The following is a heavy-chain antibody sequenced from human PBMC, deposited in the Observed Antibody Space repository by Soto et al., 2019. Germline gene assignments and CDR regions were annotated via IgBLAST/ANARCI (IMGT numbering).Heavy chain of an antibody. CDR2: VYYSGST. J-gene: IGHJ4*02. Sequence: WTWLRQSPGQGLEWIGYVYYSGSTSYNPSLESRVTISLDTSKSQFSLKLSSVTAADTAFYYCARDNGNYDFDLWGQGTLVTVSS. CDR3: ARDNGNYDFDL. D-gene: IGHD1-7*01. V-gene: IGHV4-59*01.